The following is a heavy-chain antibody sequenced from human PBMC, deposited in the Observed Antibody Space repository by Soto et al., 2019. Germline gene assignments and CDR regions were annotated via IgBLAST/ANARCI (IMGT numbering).Heavy chain of an antibody. CDR2: MSGSSSTT. V-gene: IGHV3-23*01. Sequence: PGGSLRLSCATSGLTFSNYAMSWVRQAPGGGLERVSSMSGSSSTTYYADSVRGRFTISRDRSKNTLYLQMSSLRAEDTALYYCAKTQERELPRVIVFWGQGTLVTVSS. J-gene: IGHJ4*02. CDR1: GLTFSNYA. D-gene: IGHD3-16*02. CDR3: AKTQERELPRVIVF.